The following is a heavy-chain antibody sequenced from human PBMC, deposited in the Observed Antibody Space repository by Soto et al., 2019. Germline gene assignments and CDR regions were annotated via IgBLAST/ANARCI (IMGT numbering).Heavy chain of an antibody. CDR1: GFSLSTSGVG. CDR2: IYWDDDK. V-gene: IGHV2-5*02. CDR3: AHRRKDYGDSYYFDY. J-gene: IGHJ4*02. Sequence: SGPTLVNPTQTLTLTCTFSGFSLSTSGVGVGWIRQPPGKALEWLALIYWDDDKRYSPSLKSRLTITKDTSKNQVVLTMTNMDPVDTATYYCAHRRKDYGDSYYFDYWGQGTLVTVSS. D-gene: IGHD4-17*01.